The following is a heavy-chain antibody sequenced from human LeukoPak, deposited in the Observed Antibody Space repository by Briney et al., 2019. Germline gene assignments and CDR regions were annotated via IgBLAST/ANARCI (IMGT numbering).Heavy chain of an antibody. CDR1: GGSFSGYY. D-gene: IGHD3-10*01. CDR2: INHSGST. J-gene: IGHJ4*02. CDR3: ARSPQGYYYGSGSYYKGFDY. V-gene: IGHV4-34*01. Sequence: SETLSLTCAVYGGSFSGYYWSWIRQPPGKGLEWIGEINHSGSTNYNPSLKSRVTISVDTSKNQFSLKLSSVTAADTAVYYCARSPQGYYYGSGSYYKGFDYWGQGTLVTVSS.